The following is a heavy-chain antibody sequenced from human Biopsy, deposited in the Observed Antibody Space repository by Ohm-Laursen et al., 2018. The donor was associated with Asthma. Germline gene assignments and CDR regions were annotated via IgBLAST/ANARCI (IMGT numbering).Heavy chain of an antibody. CDR3: ARTFHFWSPYHAEHYQL. CDR1: GFTFSHYN. J-gene: IGHJ1*01. Sequence: GSLRLSCAASGFTFSHYNMNWVRQAPGKGLEWVSSITDTSRYIKYADSVKGRFTISRDNAKNSLYLQMNSLRAEDTAVYYCARTFHFWSPYHAEHYQLWDQGTLVTVPS. V-gene: IGHV3-21*06. CDR2: ITDTSRYI. D-gene: IGHD3-3*02.